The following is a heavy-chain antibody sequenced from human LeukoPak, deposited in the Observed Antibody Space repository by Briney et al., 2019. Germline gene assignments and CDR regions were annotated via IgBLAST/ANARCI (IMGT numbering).Heavy chain of an antibody. V-gene: IGHV4-59*12. CDR1: GGSISSNF. CDR3: ARSPNWNDMSFDY. Sequence: SETLSLTCTVSGGSISSNFWSWIRQPPGKGLEWIAYMYNSGSTNSNPSFKSRITISVDTSKNQFSLTLSSVTAADTAVYYCARSPNWNDMSFDYWGQGAMVTVSS. CDR2: MYNSGST. J-gene: IGHJ4*02. D-gene: IGHD1-20*01.